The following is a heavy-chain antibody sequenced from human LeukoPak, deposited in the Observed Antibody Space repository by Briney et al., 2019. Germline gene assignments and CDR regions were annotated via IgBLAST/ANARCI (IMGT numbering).Heavy chain of an antibody. Sequence: PGGSLRLSCAASGFTFSSFEMNWVRQAPGKGLEWVSVIYSGGTTYYADSVKGRFTISRDNSKNTLYLQMNSLRTEDTAVYYCARDLYDYGSYWGQGTLVTASS. CDR2: IYSGGTT. CDR3: ARDLYDYGSY. J-gene: IGHJ4*02. CDR1: GFTFSSFE. V-gene: IGHV3-66*01. D-gene: IGHD4/OR15-4a*01.